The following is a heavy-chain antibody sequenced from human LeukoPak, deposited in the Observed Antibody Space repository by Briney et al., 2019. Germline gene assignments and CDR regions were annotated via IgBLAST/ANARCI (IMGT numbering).Heavy chain of an antibody. CDR2: IWYDGSNK. Sequence: PGRSLRLSCAASGFTFSSYGMHWVRLAPGKGLEWVAVIWYDGSNKYYADSVKGRFTISRDNSKNTLYLQMNSLRAEDTAVYYCAKIGDYDFWSGYYRPQTDAFDIWGQGTMVTVSS. D-gene: IGHD3-3*01. J-gene: IGHJ3*02. CDR3: AKIGDYDFWSGYYRPQTDAFDI. V-gene: IGHV3-33*06. CDR1: GFTFSSYG.